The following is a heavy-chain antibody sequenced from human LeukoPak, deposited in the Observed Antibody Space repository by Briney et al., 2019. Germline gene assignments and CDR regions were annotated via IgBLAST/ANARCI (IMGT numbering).Heavy chain of an antibody. D-gene: IGHD6-13*01. V-gene: IGHV4-59*01. CDR3: ARATSYSSSWYYFDY. CDR2: IYYSGTT. J-gene: IGHJ4*02. CDR1: GGSISGYY. Sequence: SETLSLTCTVSGGSISGYYWSWIRPPPGKGLEWIGYIYYSGTTNYNPSLKKRVTISVDTSKNQFSLKLSSVTAADTAVYYCARATSYSSSWYYFDYWVQGTLVTVSS.